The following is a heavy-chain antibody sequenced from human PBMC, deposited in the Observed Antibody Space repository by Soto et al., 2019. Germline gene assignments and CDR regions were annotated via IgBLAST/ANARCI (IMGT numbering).Heavy chain of an antibody. V-gene: IGHV3-23*01. CDR1: GFTFSTYA. D-gene: IGHD3-16*02. Sequence: EVQLLASGGSLVQPGGSLRLSCAASGFTFSTYAMTWVRQAPGKGLEWVSGISGSAGTTNYADSVKGRFTISRDNSMNTLYLQMNSLRVQDTAVYYCAKLSEVRLLPSQYFDYWGQGTPVTVSS. CDR2: ISGSAGTT. CDR3: AKLSEVRLLPSQYFDY. J-gene: IGHJ4*02.